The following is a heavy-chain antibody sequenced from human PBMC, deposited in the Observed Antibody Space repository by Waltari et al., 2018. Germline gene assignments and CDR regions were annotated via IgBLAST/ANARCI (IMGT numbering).Heavy chain of an antibody. CDR2: INHSGST. CDR1: GGSFSGYY. V-gene: IGHV4-34*01. Sequence: QVQLQQWGAGLLKPSETLSLTCAVYGGSFSGYYWSWIRQPPGKGLEWIGEINHSGSTNYNPSLKSRVTISVVTSKNQFSLKLSSVTAADTAVYYCASEYCSGGSCYGAFDIWGQGTMVTVSS. D-gene: IGHD2-15*01. J-gene: IGHJ3*02. CDR3: ASEYCSGGSCYGAFDI.